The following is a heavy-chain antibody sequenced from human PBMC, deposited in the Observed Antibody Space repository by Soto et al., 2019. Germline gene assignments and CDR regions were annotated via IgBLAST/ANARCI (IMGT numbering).Heavy chain of an antibody. Sequence: GGSLRLSCAASGFTFDDYAMHWVRQAPGKGLEWVSGISWNSGSIGYADSVKGRFTISRDNAKNSLYLQMNSLRAEDTALYYCAKDLFRRSSTFDYYYYMDVWGKGTTVTVSS. J-gene: IGHJ6*03. CDR2: ISWNSGSI. D-gene: IGHD2-2*01. V-gene: IGHV3-9*01. CDR1: GFTFDDYA. CDR3: AKDLFRRSSTFDYYYYMDV.